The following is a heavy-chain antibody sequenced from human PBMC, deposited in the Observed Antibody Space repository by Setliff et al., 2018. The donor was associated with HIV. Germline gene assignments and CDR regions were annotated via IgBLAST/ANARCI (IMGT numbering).Heavy chain of an antibody. D-gene: IGHD6-6*01. CDR3: ARDPAPSSSASYFQH. Sequence: ASVMVSCKASGYTFTSYYMHWVRQAPGQGLEWMGIINPSSGSTTYAQKFQGRVTMTRDTSTSTVYMELSSLRSEDTAVYYCARDPAPSSSASYFQHWGQGTQVTVSS. CDR1: GYTFTSYY. J-gene: IGHJ1*01. V-gene: IGHV1-46*01. CDR2: INPSSGST.